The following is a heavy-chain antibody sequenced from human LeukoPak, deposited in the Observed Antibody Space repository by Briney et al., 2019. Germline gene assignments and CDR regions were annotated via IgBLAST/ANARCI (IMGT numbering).Heavy chain of an antibody. CDR3: AKLVVGATDQDY. CDR2: ISYDGSNK. J-gene: IGHJ4*02. V-gene: IGHV3-30*18. D-gene: IGHD1-26*01. Sequence: GGSLRLSCAASGFTFSSYGMHWVRQAPGKGLEWVAVISYDGSNKYYADSVKGRFTISRDNSKNTLYLQMNSLRAEDTAVYYCAKLVVGATDQDYWGQGTLVTVSS. CDR1: GFTFSSYG.